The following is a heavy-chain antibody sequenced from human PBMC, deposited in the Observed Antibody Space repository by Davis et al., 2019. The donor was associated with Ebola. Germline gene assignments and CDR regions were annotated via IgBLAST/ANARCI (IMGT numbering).Heavy chain of an antibody. J-gene: IGHJ4*02. CDR3: ARNNSGIPFDS. CDR1: GGSFSGYY. CDR2: VYYSGST. Sequence: PSETLSLTCAVYGGSFSGYYWSWIRQPPGKGLEWIGSVYYSGSTHYNPSLKSRLTISVDTSKNQFSLKLNSVTAADTAVYYCARNNSGIPFDSWGQGTLVMVSS. V-gene: IGHV4-34*01. D-gene: IGHD3-10*01.